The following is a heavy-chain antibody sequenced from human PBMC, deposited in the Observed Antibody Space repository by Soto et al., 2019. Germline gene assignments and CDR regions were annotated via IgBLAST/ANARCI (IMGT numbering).Heavy chain of an antibody. CDR3: AKWSYLDY. D-gene: IGHD3-3*01. Sequence: GSLRLSCTTSGFSFASFAMTWVRQAPGKGLEWVATISDSDGKTYYADSVKGRFSISRDTSRNTLYLQMNSLRADDTAIYYCAKWSYLDYWGQGTRVTVSS. CDR2: ISDSDGKT. CDR1: GFSFASFA. V-gene: IGHV3-23*01. J-gene: IGHJ4*02.